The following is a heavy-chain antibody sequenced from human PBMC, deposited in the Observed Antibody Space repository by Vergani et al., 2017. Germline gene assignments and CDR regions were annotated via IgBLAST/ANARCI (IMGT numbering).Heavy chain of an antibody. V-gene: IGHV4-59*01. D-gene: IGHD1-26*01. CDR1: GGSISSYS. CDR3: ARVASSYQVDY. CDR2: IYYSGST. J-gene: IGHJ4*02. Sequence: QVQLQESGPGLVKPSETLSLTCIVSGGSISSYSWNWIRQPPGKGLEGIGVIYYSGSTNYNPSLTSRVTISVDTSMNQFSLKLCSVTAADTAVYYCARVASSYQVDYWGQGTLVTVSS.